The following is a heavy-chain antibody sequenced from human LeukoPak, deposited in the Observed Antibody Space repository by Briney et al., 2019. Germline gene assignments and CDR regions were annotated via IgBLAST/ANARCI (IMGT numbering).Heavy chain of an antibody. J-gene: IGHJ4*02. D-gene: IGHD4-11*01. CDR1: GFTFSSYG. Sequence: GGSLRLSCAASGFTFSSYGMHWVRQAPGKGLEWVAVIWYDGSNKFYADSVKGRFTSSRDNSKNTLYLQMNSLRAEDTAVYYCADSNYWYPNDYWGQGTLVTVSA. CDR3: ADSNYWYPNDY. V-gene: IGHV3-33*01. CDR2: IWYDGSNK.